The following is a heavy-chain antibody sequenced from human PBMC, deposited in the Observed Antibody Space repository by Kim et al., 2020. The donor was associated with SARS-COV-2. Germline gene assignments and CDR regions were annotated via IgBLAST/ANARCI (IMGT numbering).Heavy chain of an antibody. V-gene: IGHV5-51*01. J-gene: IGHJ4*02. D-gene: IGHD2-8*02. CDR2: IYPGGSDT. Sequence: GESLKISCKASKYTFNNYWIGWVRQMPGKGLQWLGIIYPGGSDTKYNPSVQGQVTISADWSLTTAYLQWSRLKASDTAIYYCARAPGGTFSPYYFDYWGQ. CDR1: KYTFNNYW. CDR3: ARAPGGTFSPYYFDY.